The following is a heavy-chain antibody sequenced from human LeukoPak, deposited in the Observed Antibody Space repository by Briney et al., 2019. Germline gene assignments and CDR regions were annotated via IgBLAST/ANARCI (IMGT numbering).Heavy chain of an antibody. CDR3: ARDGNYYDISGPADY. D-gene: IGHD3-22*01. CDR2: INSDGIST. V-gene: IGHV3-74*01. CDR1: RFTFSRYW. J-gene: IGHJ4*02. Sequence: GGSLRLSCAASRFTFSRYWMHWVRQAPGKGLVWVSRINSDGISTSYADSVKGRFTISRDNAKNTLYLQMNSLRAEDTAVYYCARDGNYYDISGPADYWCQGTLVT.